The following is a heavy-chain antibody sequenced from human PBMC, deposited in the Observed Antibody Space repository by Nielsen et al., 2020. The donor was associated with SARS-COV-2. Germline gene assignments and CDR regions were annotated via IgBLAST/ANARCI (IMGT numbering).Heavy chain of an antibody. CDR2: ISYDGSNK. CDR3: ARDGGEWELWSMRARDDAFDI. Sequence: GGSLRLSCAASGFTFSSYAMHWVRQAPGKGLEWVAVISYDGSNKYYADSVKGRFTISRDNSKNTLYLQMNSLRAEDTAVYYCARDGGEWELWSMRARDDAFDIWGQGTMVTVSS. J-gene: IGHJ3*02. D-gene: IGHD1-26*01. V-gene: IGHV3-30-3*01. CDR1: GFTFSSYA.